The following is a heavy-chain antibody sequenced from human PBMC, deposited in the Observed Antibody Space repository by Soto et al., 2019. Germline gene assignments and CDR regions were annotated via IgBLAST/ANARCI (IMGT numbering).Heavy chain of an antibody. V-gene: IGHV4-59*01. J-gene: IGHJ4*02. CDR3: ARESVAGRTFDY. D-gene: IGHD6-19*01. Sequence: QVQLQESGPGLVKPSETLSLTCTVSGGSISSYYWSWIRQPPGKGLEWIGYIYYSGSTNYNPSLKSRGSISVASSKNQFSLRLSSVTAADTAVYYCARESVAGRTFDYWGQGTLVTVSS. CDR2: IYYSGST. CDR1: GGSISSYY.